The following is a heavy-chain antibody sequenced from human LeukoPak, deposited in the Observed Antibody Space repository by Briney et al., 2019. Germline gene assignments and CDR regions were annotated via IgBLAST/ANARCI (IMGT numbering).Heavy chain of an antibody. CDR1: GYTFTGYY. J-gene: IGHJ3*02. D-gene: IGHD3-10*01. V-gene: IGHV1-2*02. CDR2: INPSSGGT. Sequence: GASVKVSCKASGYTFTGYYMHWVRQAPGQGLEWMGWINPSSGGTNYAQKFQGRVTMTRDTSISTAYMELSRLRSDDTAVYYCARDDFSGFGERAFDIWGQGTMVTVSS. CDR3: ARDDFSGFGERAFDI.